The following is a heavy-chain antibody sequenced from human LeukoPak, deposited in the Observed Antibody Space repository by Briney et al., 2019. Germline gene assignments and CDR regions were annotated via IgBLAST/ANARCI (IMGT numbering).Heavy chain of an antibody. CDR1: GGTFSSYA. V-gene: IGHV1-69*04. D-gene: IGHD5-24*01. J-gene: IGHJ6*02. CDR2: IIPIFRIA. Sequence: ASVKVSCKASGGTFSSYAISWVRPAPGQGLEWMGRIIPIFRIANYAQKFQGRVTITADKSTSTAYMELSSLRSEDTAVYYCARDLTRDGYNHDIRYGMDVWGQGTTVTVSS. CDR3: ARDLTRDGYNHDIRYGMDV.